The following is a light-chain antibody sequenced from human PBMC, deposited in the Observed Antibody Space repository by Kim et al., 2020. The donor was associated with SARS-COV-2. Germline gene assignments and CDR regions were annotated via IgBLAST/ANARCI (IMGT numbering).Light chain of an antibody. CDR2: YDS. Sequence: VSVGPGKTARITCGGNNIGSKSVHWYQQKPGQAPVLVIYYDSDRPSGIPERFSGCNSGNTATLTISRVEAGDEADYYCQVWDSSVVFGGGTQLTVL. CDR1: NIGSKS. J-gene: IGLJ2*01. V-gene: IGLV3-21*04. CDR3: QVWDSSVV.